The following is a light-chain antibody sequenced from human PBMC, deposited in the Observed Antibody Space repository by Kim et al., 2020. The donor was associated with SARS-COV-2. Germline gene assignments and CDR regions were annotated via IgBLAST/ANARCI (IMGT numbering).Light chain of an antibody. J-gene: IGLJ3*02. CDR3: QTWGTGIWV. CDR1: SGNSDYA. V-gene: IGLV4-69*01. CDR2: RNSYGSH. Sequence: ASAKVTCARSSGNSDYAIERHHRQPEKGPRYLMKRNSYGSHRKGDGIPDRFSGSSSGDERYLTISGLQSEDEADYYCQTWGTGIWVFGGGTQLTVL.